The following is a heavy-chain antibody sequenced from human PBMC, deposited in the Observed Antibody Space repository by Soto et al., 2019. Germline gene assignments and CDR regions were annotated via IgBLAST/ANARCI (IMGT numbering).Heavy chain of an antibody. CDR3: AGCVAPTGDTGHHAFDI. Sequence: GGSLRLSCAASGFTFSSYWMSWVRQAPGKGLEWVANIKQDGSEKYYVDSVKGRFTISRDNAKNSLYLQMNSLRAEDTAVYYCAGCVAPTGDTGHHAFDIWGQGTMVTVSS. CDR2: IKQDGSEK. CDR1: GFTFSSYW. J-gene: IGHJ3*02. V-gene: IGHV3-7*01. D-gene: IGHD7-27*01.